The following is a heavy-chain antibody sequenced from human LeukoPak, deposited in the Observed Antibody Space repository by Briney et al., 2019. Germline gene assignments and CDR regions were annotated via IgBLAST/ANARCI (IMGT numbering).Heavy chain of an antibody. D-gene: IGHD6-13*01. CDR1: GDSVSSGGYY. Sequence: TSQTLSLTCTVSGDSVSSGGYYWSWIRQPPGKGLEWIGYIYYAGSPYYNPSLRSRITISLDTFKNQFSLRLRSVTAADTAMYYCARAYSSSWYYYYFDLWGRGTLVTVSS. CDR2: IYYAGSP. CDR3: ARAYSSSWYYYYFDL. J-gene: IGHJ2*01. V-gene: IGHV4-31*03.